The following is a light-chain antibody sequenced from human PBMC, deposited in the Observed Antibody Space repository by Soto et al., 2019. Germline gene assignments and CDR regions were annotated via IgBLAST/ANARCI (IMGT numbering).Light chain of an antibody. V-gene: IGLV1-51*01. CDR3: GTWDSSLSAYV. Sequence: QSVLSQPPSGSAAPGQQVTISCSGSRPNIGNNYVSWYQQLPGTAPKLLIYDNNKRPSGIPDRFSGSKSGTSATLGITGLQTGDEADYYCGTWDSSLSAYVFGTGSKVTGL. J-gene: IGLJ1*01. CDR2: DNN. CDR1: RPNIGNNY.